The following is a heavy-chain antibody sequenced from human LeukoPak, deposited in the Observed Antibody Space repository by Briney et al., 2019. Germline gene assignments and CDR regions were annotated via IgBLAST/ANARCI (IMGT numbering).Heavy chain of an antibody. CDR1: GYSFTSFW. CDR3: ARASGSSWFDP. V-gene: IGHV5-10-1*01. CDR2: IDPSDSYT. D-gene: IGHD6-19*01. J-gene: IGHJ5*02. Sequence: GESLKISCKTSGYSFTSFWITWVRPMPGKGLEWMGRIDPSDSYTNYSPSFQGHVTISADRSISTAYLQWRNLKASDTAIYYCARASGSSWFDPWGQGTLVTVSS.